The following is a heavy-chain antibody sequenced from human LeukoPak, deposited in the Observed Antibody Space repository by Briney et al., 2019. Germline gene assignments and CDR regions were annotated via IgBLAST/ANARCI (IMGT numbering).Heavy chain of an antibody. V-gene: IGHV4-59*01. D-gene: IGHD3-3*01. Sequence: SETPSLTCTVSVDSLSSYYWSWIPRPPGRGREGIGYIYYSGSTNYNPSRKSPVTISVDTSKNQFSLKLSSVTAADTAVYYCARGTYYDFWSGYYNPNYFDYWGQGTLVTVSS. CDR1: VDSLSSYY. CDR3: ARGTYYDFWSGYYNPNYFDY. CDR2: IYYSGST. J-gene: IGHJ4*02.